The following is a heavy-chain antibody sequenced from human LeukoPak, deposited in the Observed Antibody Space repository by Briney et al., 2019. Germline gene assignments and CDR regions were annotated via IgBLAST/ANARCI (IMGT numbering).Heavy chain of an antibody. J-gene: IGHJ4*02. CDR3: ARLRTARVSAAGYSYYFDY. Sequence: SETLSLTCAVYGGSFSGYYWSWIRQPPGKGLEWIGEINHSGSTNYNPSLKSRVTISVDTSKNQFSLKLSSVTAADTAVYYCARLRTARVSAAGYSYYFDYWGQGTLVTVS. CDR1: GGSFSGYY. CDR2: INHSGST. D-gene: IGHD6-13*01. V-gene: IGHV4-34*01.